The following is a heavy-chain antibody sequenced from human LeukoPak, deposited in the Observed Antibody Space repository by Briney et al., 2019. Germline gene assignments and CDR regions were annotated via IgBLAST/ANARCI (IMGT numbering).Heavy chain of an antibody. CDR3: AKSGGSSGWLY. V-gene: IGHV3-23*01. J-gene: IGHJ4*02. D-gene: IGHD6-19*01. CDR2: ISGSGGST. CDR1: GFTFSSYA. Sequence: GGSLRLSCAASGFTFSSYAMSWVRQAPGKGLEWVSAISGSGGSTYYADSVKGRFTISRGDSKNTLYLQMHSLRAEDTAVYYCAKSGGSSGWLYWGQGTLVTVSS.